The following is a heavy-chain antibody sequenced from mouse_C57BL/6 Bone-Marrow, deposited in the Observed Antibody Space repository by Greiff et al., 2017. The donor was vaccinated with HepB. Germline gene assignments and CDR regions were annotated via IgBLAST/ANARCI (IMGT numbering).Heavy chain of an antibody. V-gene: IGHV1-7*01. CDR3: ARYPPYFSNWAWFAY. CDR1: GYTFTSYW. J-gene: IGHJ3*01. D-gene: IGHD2-5*01. CDR2: INPSSGYT. Sequence: QVQLQQSGAELAKPGASVKLSCKASGYTFTSYWMHWVKQRPGQGLEWIGYINPSSGYTKYNQKFKDKATLTADKSSSTASMQLSSLTYEDSAVYYCARYPPYFSNWAWFAYWGQGTLVTVSA.